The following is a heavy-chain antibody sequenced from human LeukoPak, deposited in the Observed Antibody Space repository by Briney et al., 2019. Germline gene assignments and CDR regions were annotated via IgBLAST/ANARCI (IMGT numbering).Heavy chain of an antibody. CDR2: TNTDYGNT. Sequence: ASVKVSCKASGYTFAAYPMHWVRQAPGQGLEWMGWTNTDYGNTKYSQELQGRVSITRDTSASTAYVELSGLKSEDTAVYYCAREPGGAGEPNYFDSWGQGTLTIVSS. V-gene: IGHV1-3*04. D-gene: IGHD1-26*01. J-gene: IGHJ4*02. CDR3: AREPGGAGEPNYFDS. CDR1: GYTFAAYP.